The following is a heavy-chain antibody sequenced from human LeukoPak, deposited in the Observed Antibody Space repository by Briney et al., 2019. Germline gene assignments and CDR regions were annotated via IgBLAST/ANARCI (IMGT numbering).Heavy chain of an antibody. CDR1: GFTFSRYA. Sequence: PGGSLRLSCVGSGFTFSRYAMNWVRQAPGKGLEWVSVIYSGGSTYYADSVKGRFTISRDNSKNTLYLQMNSLRAEDTAVYYCAKDRGGVTMDYWGQGTLVTVSS. CDR2: IYSGGST. D-gene: IGHD3-10*01. V-gene: IGHV3-66*01. CDR3: AKDRGGVTMDY. J-gene: IGHJ4*02.